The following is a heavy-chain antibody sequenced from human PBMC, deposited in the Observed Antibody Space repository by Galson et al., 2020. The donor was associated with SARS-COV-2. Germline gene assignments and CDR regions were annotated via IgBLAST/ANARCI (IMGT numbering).Heavy chain of an antibody. CDR3: ARLAYYYDSSGYPHYWYFDL. V-gene: IGHV3-13*01. Sequence: GGSLRLSCAASGFTFSSYDMHWVRQATGKGLEWVSAIGTAGDTYYPGSVKGRFTISRENAKNSLYLQMNSLRAGDTAVYYCARLAYYYDSSGYPHYWYFDLWGRGTLVTVSS. D-gene: IGHD3-22*01. CDR2: IGTAGDT. J-gene: IGHJ2*01. CDR1: GFTFSSYD.